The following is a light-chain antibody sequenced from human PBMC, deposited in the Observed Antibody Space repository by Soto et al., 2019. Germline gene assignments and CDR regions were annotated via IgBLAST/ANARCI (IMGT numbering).Light chain of an antibody. CDR2: DAS. Sequence: DIQMTQSPSTLPASVGARVSITCRASQSISNWLAWYQQKPGKAPKLLIYDASSLESGVPSRFSGSRSGTEFTLTISSLQPADFATYYCQQYNSFSRTFGQGTKV. J-gene: IGKJ1*01. V-gene: IGKV1-5*01. CDR1: QSISNW. CDR3: QQYNSFSRT.